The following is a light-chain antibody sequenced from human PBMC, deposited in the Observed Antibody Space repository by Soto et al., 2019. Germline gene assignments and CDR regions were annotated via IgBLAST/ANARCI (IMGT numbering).Light chain of an antibody. CDR3: SSYTSSSTPWV. Sequence: QSALTQPASVSGSPGQSITISCTRTSSDVGGYNYVSWYQQHPGKAPKLMIYEVSNRPSGVSNRFSGSKSGNTASLTISGLQAEDEADYYCSSYTSSSTPWVFGGGTNLTVL. CDR1: SSDVGGYNY. CDR2: EVS. V-gene: IGLV2-14*01. J-gene: IGLJ3*02.